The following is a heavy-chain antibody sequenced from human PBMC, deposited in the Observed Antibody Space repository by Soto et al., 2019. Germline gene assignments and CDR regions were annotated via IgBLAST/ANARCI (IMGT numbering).Heavy chain of an antibody. CDR1: GGSISSSSYY. Sequence: SVTLPCTCTFSGGSISSSSYYWGWIRQPPGKGLEWIGSIYYSGSTYYNPSLKSRVTISVDTSKNQFSLKLSSVTAADTAVYYCARLSRYYDLWSGYYSDGIDSWGQGPL. V-gene: IGHV4-39*01. CDR2: IYYSGST. CDR3: ARLSRYYDLWSGYYSDGIDS. J-gene: IGHJ4*02. D-gene: IGHD3-3*01.